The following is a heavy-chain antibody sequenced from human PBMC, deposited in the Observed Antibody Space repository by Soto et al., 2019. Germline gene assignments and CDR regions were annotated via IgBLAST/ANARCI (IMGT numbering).Heavy chain of an antibody. CDR2: ISNSGDTI. Sequence: EVQLLESGGGLVQPGGSLRLSCVASGFTFSYYTMSWVRQAPGKGLEWVSGISNSGDTIYYADSVKGRFTISRDNFKNTLYMQMNSLRADDTAVYYCAVPVPAPPHYHYYDMDVWGQGTTVSVSS. CDR3: AVPVPAPPHYHYYDMDV. D-gene: IGHD2-2*01. J-gene: IGHJ6*01. V-gene: IGHV3-23*01. CDR1: GFTFSYYT.